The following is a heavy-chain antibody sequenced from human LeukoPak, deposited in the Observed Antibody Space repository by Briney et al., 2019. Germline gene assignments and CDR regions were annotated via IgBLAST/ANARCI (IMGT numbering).Heavy chain of an antibody. CDR3: AKPTAMVFLFDY. D-gene: IGHD5-18*01. Sequence: PGGSLRLSCAASGFTFSSYGMHWVRQAPGKGLEWVAFIRYDGSNKYYADSVKGRFTISRDNSKNTLYLQMNSLRAEDTAVYYCAKPTAMVFLFDYWGQGTLVTVSS. V-gene: IGHV3-30*02. J-gene: IGHJ4*02. CDR1: GFTFSSYG. CDR2: IRYDGSNK.